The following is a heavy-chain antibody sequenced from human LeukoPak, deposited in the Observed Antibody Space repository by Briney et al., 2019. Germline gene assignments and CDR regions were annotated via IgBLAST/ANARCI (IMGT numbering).Heavy chain of an antibody. CDR2: INHSGST. CDR3: ARNYRFYGSGSYYFDY. CDR1: GGSFSGYY. D-gene: IGHD3-10*01. Sequence: SETLSLTCAVYGGSFSGYYWSWIRQPPGKGLEWIGEINHSGSTNYNPSLKSRVTMSVDTSKNQFSLKLSSVTAADTAVYYCARNYRFYGSGSYYFDYWGQGTLVTVSS. J-gene: IGHJ4*02. V-gene: IGHV4-34*01.